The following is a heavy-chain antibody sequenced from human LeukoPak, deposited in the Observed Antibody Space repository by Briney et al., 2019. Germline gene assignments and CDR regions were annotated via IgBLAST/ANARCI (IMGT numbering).Heavy chain of an antibody. CDR2: ISWNSGSI. D-gene: IGHD6-19*01. Sequence: GGSLRLSCAASGFTFDDYAMHWVRQAPGKGLEWVSGISWNSGSIGYADSVKGRFTISRDNAKNSLYLQMNSLRAEDTALYYCAKPGSGWYEDYFDYWGQGPLVTVSS. CDR3: AKPGSGWYEDYFDY. CDR1: GFTFDDYA. V-gene: IGHV3-9*01. J-gene: IGHJ4*02.